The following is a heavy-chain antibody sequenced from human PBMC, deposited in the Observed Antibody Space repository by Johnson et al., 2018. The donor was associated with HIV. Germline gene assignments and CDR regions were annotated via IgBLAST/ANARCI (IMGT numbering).Heavy chain of an antibody. CDR1: GFTFSSFG. J-gene: IGHJ3*02. CDR2: IKQDGSEK. V-gene: IGHV3-7*01. Sequence: EQLVESGGGVVQPGGSLRLSCTASGFTFSSFGMHWVRQAPGKGLEWVANIKQDGSEKYYVDSVTGRFTISRDNAKNSLYLQMHSLRAEDTAVYYCASGLINDYVWGSYRYGDAFDIWGKGTMVTVSS. CDR3: ASGLINDYVWGSYRYGDAFDI. D-gene: IGHD3-16*02.